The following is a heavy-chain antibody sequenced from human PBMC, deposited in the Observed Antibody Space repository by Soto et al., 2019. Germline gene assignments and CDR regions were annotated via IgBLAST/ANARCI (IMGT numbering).Heavy chain of an antibody. V-gene: IGHV5-10-1*01. CDR2: IGPSDSYT. CDR1: GYSFTSYW. CDR3: ARRFGQQLDTNYGMDV. Sequence: PGKSLKISCKDSGYSFTSYWISWVRQMPGKGLEWMGRIGPSDSYTNYSPSFQGHVTISADKSISTAYLQWSSLKASDTAMYYCARRFGQQLDTNYGMDVWGQGTTVTVSS. J-gene: IGHJ6*02. D-gene: IGHD6-13*01.